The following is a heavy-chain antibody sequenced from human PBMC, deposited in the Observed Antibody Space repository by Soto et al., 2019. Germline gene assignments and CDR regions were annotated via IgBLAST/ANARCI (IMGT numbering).Heavy chain of an antibody. Sequence: GESLKISCEVSGFTFSDFGLDWVRQAPGKGLEWVAIISHDGSKRFYADSVKGRFTVSRDNSKNTLYLQMNSLRAEDTAVYYCAKHPYWGGYYYNGMDVWGQGTTVTVSS. J-gene: IGHJ6*02. V-gene: IGHV3-30*18. CDR1: GFTFSDFG. D-gene: IGHD7-27*01. CDR2: ISHDGSKR. CDR3: AKHPYWGGYYYNGMDV.